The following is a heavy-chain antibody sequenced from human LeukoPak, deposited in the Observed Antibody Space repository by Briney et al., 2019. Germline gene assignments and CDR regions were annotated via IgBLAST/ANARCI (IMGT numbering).Heavy chain of an antibody. CDR3: AREENTAMVTDYGMDV. CDR1: GFTVSSNY. Sequence: GGSLRLSCAASGFTVSSNYMSWVRQAPGKGLEWVSVIYSGGSSYYADSVKGRFTISRDNSKNTLYLQMNGLRAEDTAVYYCAREENTAMVTDYGMDVWGQGTTVTVSS. J-gene: IGHJ6*02. V-gene: IGHV3-66*01. CDR2: IYSGGSS. D-gene: IGHD5-18*01.